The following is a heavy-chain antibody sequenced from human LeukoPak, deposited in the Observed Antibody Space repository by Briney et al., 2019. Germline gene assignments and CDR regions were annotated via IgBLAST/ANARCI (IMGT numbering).Heavy chain of an antibody. Sequence: SSETLSLTCAVYGGSFSGYYWSWIGQPPGKGLEWIGEINHSGSTNYNPSLKSRVTISVDTSKNQFSLKLSSVTAADTAVYYCASRIVVPAAIASDYWGQGTLVTVSS. CDR3: ASRIVVPAAIASDY. D-gene: IGHD2-2*01. J-gene: IGHJ4*02. CDR1: GGSFSGYY. CDR2: INHSGST. V-gene: IGHV4-34*01.